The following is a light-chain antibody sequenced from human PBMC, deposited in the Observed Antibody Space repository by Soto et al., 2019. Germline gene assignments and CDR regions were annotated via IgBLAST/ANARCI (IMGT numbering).Light chain of an antibody. CDR1: SSNIGAGYD. CDR2: GNG. V-gene: IGLV1-40*01. J-gene: IGLJ1*01. Sequence: QLVLTQPPSVSGAPGQRVTISCTGSSSNIGAGYDVHWYQQLPGTAPRLLIYGNGNRPSGVPDRFSDSKSGTSASLAITGLQAEDEADYYCQSYDSRLSGYVFGTGTKVTVL. CDR3: QSYDSRLSGYV.